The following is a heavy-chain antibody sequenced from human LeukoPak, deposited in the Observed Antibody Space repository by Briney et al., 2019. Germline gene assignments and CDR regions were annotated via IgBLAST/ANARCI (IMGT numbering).Heavy chain of an antibody. J-gene: IGHJ6*03. Sequence: GGSLRLSCAASGFTFSSYAMSWVRQAPGKGLEWVSAIGGSGGSTYYADSVKGRFTISRDNSKNTLYLQMNSLRAEDTAVYYCARSISYYYYYMDVWGKGTTVTISS. CDR3: ARSISYYYYYMDV. CDR2: IGGSGGST. CDR1: GFTFSSYA. V-gene: IGHV3-23*01.